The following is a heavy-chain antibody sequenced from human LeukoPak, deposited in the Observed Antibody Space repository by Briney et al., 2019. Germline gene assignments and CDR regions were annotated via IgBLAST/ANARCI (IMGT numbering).Heavy chain of an antibody. CDR3: ARAPGSYLDY. CDR1: GYSFTSDC. J-gene: IGHJ4*02. Sequence: GESLEISCNVSGYSFTSDCIAWVRQMPGKGLEWMGIIYPGDFETRYSPSFQGQVTISADKPISTAYLQWSSLKASDTAIYYCARAPGSYLDYWGQGSLVTASS. CDR2: IYPGDFET. D-gene: IGHD1-26*01. V-gene: IGHV5-51*04.